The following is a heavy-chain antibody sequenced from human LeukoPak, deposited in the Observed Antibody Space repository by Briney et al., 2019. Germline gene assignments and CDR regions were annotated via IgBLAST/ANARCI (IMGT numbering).Heavy chain of an antibody. V-gene: IGHV4-4*07. J-gene: IGHJ6*02. D-gene: IGHD2-2*01. CDR2: IYTSGST. CDR1: GGSISSYY. CDR3: ARDRVVVPAAMNYYYYGMDV. Sequence: TSETLSLTCTVSGGSISSYYWSWIWQPAGKGLEWIGRIYTSGSTNYNPSLKSRVTMSVDTSKNQFSLKLSSVTAADTAVYYCARDRVVVPAAMNYYYYGMDVWGQGTTVTVSS.